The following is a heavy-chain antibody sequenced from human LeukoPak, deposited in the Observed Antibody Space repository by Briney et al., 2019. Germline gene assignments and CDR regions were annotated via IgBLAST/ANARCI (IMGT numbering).Heavy chain of an antibody. CDR2: ISWNSGSI. Sequence: QPGRSLRLSCAASGFTFDDYAMHWVRQAPGKGLEWVSGISWNSGSIGYADSVKGRFTISRDNAKNSLYLQMNSLRAEDMALYYCAKGQRDHYDILTGSDGFDYWGQGTLVTVSS. CDR3: AKGQRDHYDILTGSDGFDY. V-gene: IGHV3-9*03. J-gene: IGHJ4*02. D-gene: IGHD3-9*01. CDR1: GFTFDDYA.